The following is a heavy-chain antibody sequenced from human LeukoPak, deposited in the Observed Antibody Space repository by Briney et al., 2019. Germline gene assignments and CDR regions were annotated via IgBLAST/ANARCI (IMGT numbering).Heavy chain of an antibody. CDR3: AREPTSGSCYFDY. Sequence: ASVKVSCKASGGTFSSYAISWVRQAPGQGLEWMGMADPRSGNTNYPKRFQGRVTVTRDTSTSTVYMELSSLRSEDTAVYYCAREPTSGSCYFDYWGQGTLVTVST. CDR1: GGTFSSYA. CDR2: ADPRSGNT. J-gene: IGHJ4*02. D-gene: IGHD1-26*01. V-gene: IGHV1-46*01.